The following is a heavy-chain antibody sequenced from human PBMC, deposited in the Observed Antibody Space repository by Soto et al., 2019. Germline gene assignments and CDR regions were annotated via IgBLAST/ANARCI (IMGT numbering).Heavy chain of an antibody. CDR3: ARASTPIVLVPAANNWFDP. J-gene: IGHJ5*02. V-gene: IGHV1-69*12. Sequence: QVQLVQSGAEVKKPGSSVKVSCKASGGTFSSYAISWVRQAPGQGLEWMGGSIPIFGTANYAQKFQGRVTITADESTSTAYMELSSLRSEDTAVYYCARASTPIVLVPAANNWFDPWGQGTLVTVSS. D-gene: IGHD2-2*01. CDR1: GGTFSSYA. CDR2: SIPIFGTA.